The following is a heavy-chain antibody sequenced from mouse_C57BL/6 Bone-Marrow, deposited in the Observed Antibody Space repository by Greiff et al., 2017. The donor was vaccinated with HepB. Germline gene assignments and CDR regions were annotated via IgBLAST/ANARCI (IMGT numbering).Heavy chain of an antibody. Sequence: EVKLMESGGGLVKPGGSLKLSCAASGFTFSSYAMSWVRQTPEKRLEWVATISDGGSFTYYPDNVKGRFTISRDNAKNNLYLQMSHLKSEDTAMYYCARDRGIRRFAYWGQGTLVTVSA. CDR2: ISDGGSFT. V-gene: IGHV5-4*01. J-gene: IGHJ3*01. D-gene: IGHD2-4*01. CDR3: ARDRGIRRFAY. CDR1: GFTFSSYA.